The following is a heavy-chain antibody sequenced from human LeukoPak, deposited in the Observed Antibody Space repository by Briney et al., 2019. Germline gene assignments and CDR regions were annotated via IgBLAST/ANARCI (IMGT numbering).Heavy chain of an antibody. Sequence: SSETLSLTCTVSGGSSSRKSYYWGWIRQHPGRGMEWIGTIYYRGNTYYNPYLKGRTTISVDTSKNQFSLSLTSVTAADTAVYYCARPPVAATTSYFDFWGEGMLVTVSS. V-gene: IGHV4-39*01. D-gene: IGHD6-25*01. CDR2: IYYRGNT. J-gene: IGHJ4*02. CDR3: ARPPVAATTSYFDF. CDR1: GGSSSRKSYY.